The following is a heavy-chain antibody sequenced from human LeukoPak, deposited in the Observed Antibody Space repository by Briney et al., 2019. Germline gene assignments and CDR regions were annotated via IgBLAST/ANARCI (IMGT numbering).Heavy chain of an antibody. CDR1: GVSFSGYY. Sequence: ASETLSLTCAVYGVSFSGYYWSWIRQPPGKGLEWIGEINHSGSTNYNASLKSRVTISVDTSKTQFPLKLSSVTAADTALYYCTRTTNYQFKCACFDPWGQGTLVTVSA. J-gene: IGHJ5*02. V-gene: IGHV4-34*01. D-gene: IGHD5-24*01. CDR3: TRTTNYQFKCACFDP. CDR2: INHSGST.